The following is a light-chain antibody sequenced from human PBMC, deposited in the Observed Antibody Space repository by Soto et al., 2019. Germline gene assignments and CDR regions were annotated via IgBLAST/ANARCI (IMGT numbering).Light chain of an antibody. J-gene: IGKJ1*01. V-gene: IGKV3-20*01. CDR3: QQYGSSGT. CDR2: GAS. Sequence: IVLTKSPCTLSLSPGERATLSCRASQSVSNNYLAWYPQKPGQAPRLLIYGASNGATGIPDRLSGSGSGTDFTLTISRLEPEDFAVYYCQQYGSSGTFGQGTKVDIK. CDR1: QSVSNNY.